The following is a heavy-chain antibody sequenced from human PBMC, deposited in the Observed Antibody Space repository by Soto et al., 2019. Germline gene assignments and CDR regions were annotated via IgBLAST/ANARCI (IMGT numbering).Heavy chain of an antibody. D-gene: IGHD1-26*01. V-gene: IGHV5-51*01. CDR3: ATRGPPYSGYY. CDR1: GYXFTSYW. Sequence: EXLKISCKCSGYXFTSYWIVWVRQMPGKGLEWMGIIYPGDSDTNYNPSLKSRVTISVDKSKNQFSLKLSSVTAADTAVYYCATRGPPYSGYYWGQGTLVTVSS. CDR2: IYPGDSDT. J-gene: IGHJ4*02.